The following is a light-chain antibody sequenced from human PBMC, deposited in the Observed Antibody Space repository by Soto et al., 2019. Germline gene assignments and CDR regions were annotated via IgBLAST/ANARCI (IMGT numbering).Light chain of an antibody. J-gene: IGKJ1*01. CDR2: SAS. Sequence: EIVLTQAPGTLSLSPVEGGTVSCRASQNLGTLSSAWFPQKSGQAPRLLIYSASRRATGIPDRFTGSGSGTDFTLTINRVEPEDFAVYFCQQYAGSPRTFGQGTKVDIK. CDR1: QNLGTLS. V-gene: IGKV3-20*01. CDR3: QQYAGSPRT.